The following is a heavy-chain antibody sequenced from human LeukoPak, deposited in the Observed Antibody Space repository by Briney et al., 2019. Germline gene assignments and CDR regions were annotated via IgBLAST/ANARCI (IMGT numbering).Heavy chain of an antibody. CDR1: GFTFSGYG. J-gene: IGHJ4*02. Sequence: GGSLRLSCAASGFTFSGYGMHWVRQAPGKGLEWVAFIRYDGSNKYYADSVKGRFTISRDNSKNTLYLQMNSLRAEDTAVYYCAKDRRRFLEWLLSSYYFDYWGQGTLVTVSS. V-gene: IGHV3-30*02. D-gene: IGHD3-3*01. CDR3: AKDRRRFLEWLLSSYYFDY. CDR2: IRYDGSNK.